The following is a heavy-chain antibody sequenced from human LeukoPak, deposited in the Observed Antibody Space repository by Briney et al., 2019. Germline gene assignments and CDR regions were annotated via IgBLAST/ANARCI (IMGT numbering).Heavy chain of an antibody. V-gene: IGHV4-59*01. CDR2: ISYSGST. Sequence: SETLSLTCTVSGGSISSYYWSWIRQPPGKGLEWIGYISYSGSTNYNPSLKSRVTISVDTSKNQFSLKLSSVTAADTAVYYCARGGYYGSGNDFRFDPWGQGTLVTVSS. D-gene: IGHD3-10*01. J-gene: IGHJ5*02. CDR3: ARGGYYGSGNDFRFDP. CDR1: GGSISSYY.